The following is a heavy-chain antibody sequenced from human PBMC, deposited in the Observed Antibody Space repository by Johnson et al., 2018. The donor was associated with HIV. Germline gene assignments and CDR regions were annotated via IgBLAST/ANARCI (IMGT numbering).Heavy chain of an antibody. CDR1: GFTFDDYV. J-gene: IGHJ3*02. D-gene: IGHD3-10*01. V-gene: IGHV3-9*01. Sequence: VQLVESGGGLVQPGRSLRLSCAASGFTFDDYVMHWARQAPGKGLEWVSGISWNSGSRDYADSVKGRFTISRDNAKNSLYLQMNSLRAEDTALYYCAKDSDRYYYGSGDAFDIWGQGTMVTVFS. CDR3: AKDSDRYYYGSGDAFDI. CDR2: ISWNSGSR.